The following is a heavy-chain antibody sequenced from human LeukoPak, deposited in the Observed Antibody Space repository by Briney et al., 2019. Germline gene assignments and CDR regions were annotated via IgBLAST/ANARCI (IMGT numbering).Heavy chain of an antibody. J-gene: IGHJ4*02. CDR3: ARRGTSYYYDSSAIPPFDY. CDR2: IYYSGST. CDR1: GGSISSSSYY. D-gene: IGHD3-22*01. V-gene: IGHV4-39*01. Sequence: SETLSLTCTVSGGSISSSSYYWGWIRQPPGKGLEWIGSIYYSGSTYYNPPLKSRVTISVDTSKNQFSLKLSSVTAADTAVYYCARRGTSYYYDSSAIPPFDYWGQGTLVTVSS.